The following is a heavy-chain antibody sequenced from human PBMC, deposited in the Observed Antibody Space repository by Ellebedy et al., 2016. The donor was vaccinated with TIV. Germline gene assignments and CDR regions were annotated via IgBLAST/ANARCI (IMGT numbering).Heavy chain of an antibody. CDR1: GCTFSSYS. V-gene: IGHV3-21*01. CDR3: ARWSIDYDIF. J-gene: IGHJ3*01. CDR2: ISSSSSYI. Sequence: GESLKISCAASGCTFSSYSMNWVRQAPGKGLEWVSSISSSSSYIYYADSVKGRFTISRDNAKNSLYLQMNSLRAEDTAVYYCARWSIDYDIFWGQGTMVTVSS. D-gene: IGHD3-9*01.